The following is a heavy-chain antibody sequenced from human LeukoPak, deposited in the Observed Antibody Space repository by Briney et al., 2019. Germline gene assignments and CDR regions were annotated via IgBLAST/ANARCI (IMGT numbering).Heavy chain of an antibody. V-gene: IGHV3-23*01. CDR3: AREAEGFDI. Sequence: GGSLRLSCAASGFTFSSYAMSWVRQAPGKGLEWVSAISGSGGSTYYADSVKGRFTISRDNAKNSLHLQMNSLRAEDTALYYCAREAEGFDIWGQGTMVTVSS. CDR1: GFTFSSYA. J-gene: IGHJ3*02. CDR2: ISGSGGST.